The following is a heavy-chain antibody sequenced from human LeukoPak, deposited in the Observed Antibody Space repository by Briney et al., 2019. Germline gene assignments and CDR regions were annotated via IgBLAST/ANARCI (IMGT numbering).Heavy chain of an antibody. CDR1: GFTFSSYA. Sequence: QPGRSLRLSCAASGFTFSSYAMHWVRQAPGKGLEWVAVISYDGSNKYYADSVKGRFTISRDNSKNTLYLQMNSLRAEDTAVYYCAKGLGYCSSTSCYDAFDIWGQGTMVTVSS. CDR3: AKGLGYCSSTSCYDAFDI. CDR2: ISYDGSNK. J-gene: IGHJ3*02. V-gene: IGHV3-30-3*01. D-gene: IGHD2-2*01.